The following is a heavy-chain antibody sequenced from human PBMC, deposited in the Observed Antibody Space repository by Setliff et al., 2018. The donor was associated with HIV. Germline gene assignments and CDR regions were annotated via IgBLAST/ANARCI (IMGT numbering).Heavy chain of an antibody. V-gene: IGHV4-38-2*02. D-gene: IGHD3-10*01. Sequence: KPSETLSLTCIVSGYFINSGYYWGWVRQPPGKGLEWIGSVYHSGSTYYKPSLKSRLTISVDTSKNKLSLKLTSVTAADTAKYYCARSSTMVRGSVMTGGAFDVWGQGAKVTVSS. J-gene: IGHJ3*01. CDR2: VYHSGST. CDR3: ARSSTMVRGSVMTGGAFDV. CDR1: GYFINSGYY.